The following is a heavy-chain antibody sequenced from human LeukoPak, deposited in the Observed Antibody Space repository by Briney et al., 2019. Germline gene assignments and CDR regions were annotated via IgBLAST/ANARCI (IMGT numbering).Heavy chain of an antibody. CDR1: GGSISSGGNY. J-gene: IGHJ5*02. CDR2: IYYTGST. D-gene: IGHD3-10*01. V-gene: IGHV4-31*03. Sequence: SETLSLTCTVSGGSISSGGNYWSWIRQHPGKGLEWIGYIYYTGSTNNNPSLKSRITLSVDTSKNQFSLRLSSVTAADTAVYYCARSGGSGSYSRWFDPWGQGSLVTVSS. CDR3: ARSGGSGSYSRWFDP.